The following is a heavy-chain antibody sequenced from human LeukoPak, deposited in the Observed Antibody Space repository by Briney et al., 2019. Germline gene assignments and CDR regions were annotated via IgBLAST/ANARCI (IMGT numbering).Heavy chain of an antibody. CDR3: ARAKRGLNYYDSSGYFEFDY. CDR1: GGSISSSSYY. CDR2: IYYSGST. Sequence: SETLSLTCTVSGGSISSSSYYWGWIRQPPGKGLEWIGSIYYSGSTYYNPSLKSRVTISVDTSKNQFSLKLSSVTAADTAVYYCARAKRGLNYYDSSGYFEFDYWGQGTLVTVSS. J-gene: IGHJ4*02. D-gene: IGHD3-22*01. V-gene: IGHV4-39*07.